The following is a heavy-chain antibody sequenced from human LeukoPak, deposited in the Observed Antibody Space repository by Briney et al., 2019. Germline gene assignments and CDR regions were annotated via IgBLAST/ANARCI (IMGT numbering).Heavy chain of an antibody. V-gene: IGHV3-30*18. D-gene: IGHD1-26*01. CDR2: ISYDGSNK. CDR1: GFTFSSYG. Sequence: GKSLRLSCAVSGFTFSSYGMHWVRQAPGQGLEWVAVISYDGSNKYYADSVKGRFTISRDNSKNTLYLQMNSLRAEDTAVYYCAKDPGGSYPYFDYWGQGTLVTVSS. J-gene: IGHJ4*02. CDR3: AKDPGGSYPYFDY.